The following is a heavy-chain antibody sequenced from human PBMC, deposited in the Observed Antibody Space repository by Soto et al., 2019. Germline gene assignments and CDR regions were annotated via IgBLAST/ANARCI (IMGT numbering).Heavy chain of an antibody. CDR2: VQHTGNT. D-gene: IGHD3-16*01. CDR3: AKDVSSRRWFDP. J-gene: IGHJ5*02. V-gene: IGHV4-4*07. CDR1: GASIRSYH. Sequence: SETLSLTCAVSGASIRSYHWSFLRQPAGKGLKWIGRVQHTGNTNYNPSLKSRVTMSADTSKNQISLKMTSVTAADTAVYFCAKDVSSRRWFDPWGQGVRVTVS.